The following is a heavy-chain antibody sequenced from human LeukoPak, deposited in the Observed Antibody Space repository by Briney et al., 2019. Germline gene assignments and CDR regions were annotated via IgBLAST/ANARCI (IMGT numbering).Heavy chain of an antibody. D-gene: IGHD3-10*01. CDR2: IIPIFGTA. Sequence: SVKVSCKASGGTFSSYAISWVRQAPGQGLEWMGGIIPIFGTANYAQKFQGRVTITADESTSTAYTELSSLRSEDTAVYYCARVGEITMVRGVLDYWGQGTLVTVSS. J-gene: IGHJ4*02. CDR1: GGTFSSYA. V-gene: IGHV1-69*13. CDR3: ARVGEITMVRGVLDY.